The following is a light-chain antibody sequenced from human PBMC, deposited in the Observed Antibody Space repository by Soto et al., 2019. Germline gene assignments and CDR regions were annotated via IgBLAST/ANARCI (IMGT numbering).Light chain of an antibody. CDR1: GSNIGSNS. V-gene: IGLV1-51*01. Sequence: QSVLTQPPSMSAAPGQTVTISCSGSGSNIGSNSVSWYQQVPGTAPKLLLYDNNKRPSGIPDRFSGSKSGTSATLGITGLQTADEADYYCGTWESYLSVGVFGGGTKLTVL. CDR3: GTWESYLSVGV. J-gene: IGLJ2*01. CDR2: DNN.